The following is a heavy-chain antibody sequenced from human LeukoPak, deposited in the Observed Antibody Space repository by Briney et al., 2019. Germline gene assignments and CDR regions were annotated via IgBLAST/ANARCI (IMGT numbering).Heavy chain of an antibody. CDR1: GGTFSSYA. Sequence: ASVEVSCQASGGTFSSYAISWVRQAPGQGLEWMGRIIPILGIANYAQKFQGRVTITADKSTITAYMELSSLRSEDTAVYYCAGTLSSGWYSSTKYGMDVWGQGTTVTVSS. CDR2: IIPILGIA. CDR3: AGTLSSGWYSSTKYGMDV. J-gene: IGHJ6*02. D-gene: IGHD6-19*01. V-gene: IGHV1-69*04.